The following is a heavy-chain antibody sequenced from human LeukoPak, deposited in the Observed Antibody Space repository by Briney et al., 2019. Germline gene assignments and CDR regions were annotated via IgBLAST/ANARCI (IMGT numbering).Heavy chain of an antibody. V-gene: IGHV4-59*01. CDR1: GGFNTHYY. J-gene: IGHJ4*02. D-gene: IGHD6-19*01. CDR3: ARETTLTGFASGLGFNY. Sequence: SETLSLTCSVSGGFNTHYYWSWIRQPPGKGLEWIGYFYHSGSTNYNPSLKSRVTISVDTSKNHFSLKLSSVTAADTAVYYCARETTLTGFASGLGFNYWGQGTLVTVSS. CDR2: FYHSGST.